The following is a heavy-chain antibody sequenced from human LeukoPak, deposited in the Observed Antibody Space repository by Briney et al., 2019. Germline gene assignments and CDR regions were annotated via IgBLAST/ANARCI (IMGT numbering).Heavy chain of an antibody. CDR2: ISSSSSYI. CDR1: GFTFSSYS. Sequence: GGSLRLSCAASGFTFSSYSMNWVRQAPGKGLDWVSSISSSSSYIYYADSVKGRFTISRDNAKNSLYLQMNSLRAEDTAVYYCARDEEYQLLYAYYYYGMDVWGQGTTVTVSS. CDR3: ARDEEYQLLYAYYYYGMDV. D-gene: IGHD2-2*02. J-gene: IGHJ6*02. V-gene: IGHV3-21*01.